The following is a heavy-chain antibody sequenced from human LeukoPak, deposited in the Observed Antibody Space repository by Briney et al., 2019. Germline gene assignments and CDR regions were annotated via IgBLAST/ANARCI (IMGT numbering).Heavy chain of an antibody. CDR1: GGSISSYY. V-gene: IGHV4-59*06. CDR2: IYYSGST. J-gene: IGHJ6*02. D-gene: IGHD3-16*01. Sequence: SETLSLTCTVSGGSISSYYWSWIRQHPGKGLEWIGYIYYSGSTYYNPSLKSRVTISVDTSKNQFSLKLSSVTAADTAVYYCARDYLDSYYYYGMDVWGQGTTVTVSS. CDR3: ARDYLDSYYYYGMDV.